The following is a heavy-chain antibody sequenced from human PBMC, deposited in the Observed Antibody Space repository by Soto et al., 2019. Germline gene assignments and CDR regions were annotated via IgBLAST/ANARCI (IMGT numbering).Heavy chain of an antibody. J-gene: IGHJ5*02. V-gene: IGHV4-39*01. CDR3: APLPFYGDPEKKGKNGNWFDP. Sequence: SETLSLTCSVSGNSINSDKYYWGWIRQPPGKGLEWIGSIYFRGNTYYNPSLQTRVTISLDKSKSQFSLKLNSVTAADTAVYSCAPLPFYGDPEKKGKNGNWFDPWGQGTLVTVSS. CDR2: IYFRGNT. D-gene: IGHD3-10*01. CDR1: GNSINSDKYY.